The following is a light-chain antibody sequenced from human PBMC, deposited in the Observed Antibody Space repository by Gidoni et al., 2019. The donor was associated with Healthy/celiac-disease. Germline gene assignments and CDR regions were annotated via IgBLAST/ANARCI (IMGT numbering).Light chain of an antibody. V-gene: IGLV3-1*01. CDR2: QDS. CDR1: KLGDKY. Sequence: SYELTQPPSVSVSPGQTASITCSGDKLGDKYACWYQQKPGQSPVLVIYQDSTRPSGIPERFSGSNSGNTATLTISGTQAMDEADYYCQAWDSSTVVFGGGTQLTV. CDR3: QAWDSSTVV. J-gene: IGLJ2*01.